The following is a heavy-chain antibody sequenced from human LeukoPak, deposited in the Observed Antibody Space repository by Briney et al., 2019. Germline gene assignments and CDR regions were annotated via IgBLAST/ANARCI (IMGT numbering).Heavy chain of an antibody. CDR1: GFTFSGHT. D-gene: IGHD2-21*02. J-gene: IGHJ4*02. Sequence: GGSLRLSCAASGFTFSGHTMNWVRQAPGKGLEWVSSISSSGSSIYYADSVKGRFTISRDNAKDSLFPQMNSLRAEDTAVYYCARDVSDFLGIFDYWGQGTLVTVSS. CDR2: ISSSGSSI. CDR3: ARDVSDFLGIFDY. V-gene: IGHV3-21*06.